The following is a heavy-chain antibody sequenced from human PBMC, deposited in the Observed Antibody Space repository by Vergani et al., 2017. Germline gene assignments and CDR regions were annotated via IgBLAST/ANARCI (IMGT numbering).Heavy chain of an antibody. Sequence: QVQLQESGPGLVKPSQTLSLPCTVSGGYISSSNYYWTWIRQHPGKGLEWIGYIYYSGSTYYNPSLKSRVTISVDTSKNQFSLKLNSVTAADTALYYCARVRSPSGTTWWFDPWGQGTLVTVSS. V-gene: IGHV4-31*03. CDR3: ARVRSPSGTTWWFDP. CDR2: IYYSGST. J-gene: IGHJ5*02. CDR1: GGYISSSNYY. D-gene: IGHD1-7*01.